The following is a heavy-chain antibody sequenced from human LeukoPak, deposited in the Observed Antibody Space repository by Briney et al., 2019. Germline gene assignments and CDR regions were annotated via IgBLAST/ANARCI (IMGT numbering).Heavy chain of an antibody. D-gene: IGHD2-2*01. CDR1: GFTFSSYG. CDR3: ARKWSIVVVPAAMVVFDY. CDR2: ISGSGGST. J-gene: IGHJ4*02. V-gene: IGHV3-23*01. Sequence: GRSLRLSCAASGFTFSSYGMSWVRQAPGKGLEWVSVISGSGGSTYYADSVKGRFTISRDNSKNTLYLQMNSLRAEDTGVYYCARKWSIVVVPAAMVVFDYWGQGTLVTVSS.